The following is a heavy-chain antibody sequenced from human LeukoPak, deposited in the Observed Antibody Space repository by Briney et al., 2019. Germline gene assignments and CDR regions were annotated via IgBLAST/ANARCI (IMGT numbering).Heavy chain of an antibody. V-gene: IGHV3-23*01. D-gene: IGHD3-16*01. J-gene: IGHJ4*02. CDR2: ISGSGKAT. Sequence: GGSLRLSCAASGFTFRDSVMNWVRQAPGRGLEWVSSISGSGKATYYADSAKGRFTVSRDNSENTVFLQMNSLRVEDTAIYYCARDRGRFLPGSLDYWGQGTLVTVSS. CDR1: GFTFRDSV. CDR3: ARDRGRFLPGSLDY.